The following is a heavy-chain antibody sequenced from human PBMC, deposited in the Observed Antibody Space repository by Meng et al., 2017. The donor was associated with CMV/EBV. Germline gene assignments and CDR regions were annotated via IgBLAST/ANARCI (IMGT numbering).Heavy chain of an antibody. CDR2: IRYVGSNK. J-gene: IGHJ4*02. CDR1: GFTFSSYG. CDR3: AKGRSMAAARFIDY. Sequence: GEPLKISCAASGFTFSSYGMHWARQAPGQGLEWGAFIRYVGSNKYYADSVKGRFTISRENSKNTLYLQMNSLRAEDTAVYYCAKGRSMAAARFIDYWGQGTLVTVSS. D-gene: IGHD6-13*01. V-gene: IGHV3-30*02.